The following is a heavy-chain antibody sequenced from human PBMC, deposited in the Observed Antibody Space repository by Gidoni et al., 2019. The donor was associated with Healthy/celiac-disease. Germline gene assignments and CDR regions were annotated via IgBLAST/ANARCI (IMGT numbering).Heavy chain of an antibody. CDR3: ARVKPQERGSEILRAFDI. J-gene: IGHJ3*02. CDR2: FYYSGST. CDR1: GGSISSYY. V-gene: IGHV4-59*01. D-gene: IGHD3-10*01. Sequence: QVQLQESGPGLVKPSETLSLTCTVSGGSISSYYWSWIRQPPGKGLEWIGYFYYSGSTNYTPPLKRRVTISVDTSKNQFSLKLSSVTAADTAVYYCARVKPQERGSEILRAFDIWGQGTMVTVSS.